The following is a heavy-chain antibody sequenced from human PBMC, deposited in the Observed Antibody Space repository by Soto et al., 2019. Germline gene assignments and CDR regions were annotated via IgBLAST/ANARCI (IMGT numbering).Heavy chain of an antibody. Sequence: EVQLLESGGGLVRPGGSLRLSCAASGFTFSSYAMTWVSQAPGKGLEWVSGVSGTGGSSYYADSVKGLFTISRDKSTNTLYLHNNSLRAEDTDVYYCARGSAYSDYDLEYWGQGTMVTVSS. J-gene: IGHJ4*02. D-gene: IGHD4-17*01. CDR1: GFTFSSYA. V-gene: IGHV3-23*01. CDR2: VSGTGGSS. CDR3: ARGSAYSDYDLEY.